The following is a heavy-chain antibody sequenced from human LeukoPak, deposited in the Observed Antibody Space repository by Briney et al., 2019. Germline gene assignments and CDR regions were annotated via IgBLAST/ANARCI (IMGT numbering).Heavy chain of an antibody. CDR2: ISGSGGAT. CDR1: GFTFSTYV. V-gene: IGHV3-23*01. CDR3: ATTGGPGFVFDY. Sequence: GGSLRLACAASGFTFSTYVMTWVRRAPGKGLDWVSSISGSGGATYYADSVKGRFTISRESSKNTLYLQMNSLRAEDTAVYDCATTGGPGFVFDYWGQGTLVTVSS. D-gene: IGHD3-9*01. J-gene: IGHJ4*02.